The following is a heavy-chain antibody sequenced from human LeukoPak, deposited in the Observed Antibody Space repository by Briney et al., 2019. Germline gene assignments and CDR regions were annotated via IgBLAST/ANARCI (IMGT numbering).Heavy chain of an antibody. V-gene: IGHV3-74*01. CDR2: INGVGTTI. CDR3: AKEAAGADFDY. CDR1: GFTFINYW. D-gene: IGHD6-13*01. J-gene: IGHJ4*02. Sequence: GGSLRPSCAASGFTFINYWMHWVRQAPGKGLVWVSRINGVGTTISYADSVKGRFTTSRDNAKNTLYLQMNSLRAEDTAVYYCAKEAAGADFDYWGQGTLVTVSP.